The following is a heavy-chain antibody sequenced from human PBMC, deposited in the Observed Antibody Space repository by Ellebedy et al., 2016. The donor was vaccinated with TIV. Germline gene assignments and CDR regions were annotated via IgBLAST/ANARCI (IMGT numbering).Heavy chain of an antibody. D-gene: IGHD6-19*01. Sequence: PGGSLRLSCAASGFTFSDYYMSWIRQAPGKGLEWVSFISISSDYTYDADSVKGRFTIYRNNAKNTRNLQMNSLGADDTAVYYCAGGYSSGWFDYWGQGTLVTVSS. CDR1: GFTFSDYY. V-gene: IGHV3-11*06. CDR3: AGGYSSGWFDY. J-gene: IGHJ4*02. CDR2: ISISSDYT.